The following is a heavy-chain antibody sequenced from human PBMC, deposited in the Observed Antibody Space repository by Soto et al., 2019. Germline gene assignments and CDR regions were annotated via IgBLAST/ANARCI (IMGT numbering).Heavy chain of an antibody. CDR1: GFTVSSNY. CDR3: ARDPRPYGGNSPIDY. V-gene: IGHV3-53*04. D-gene: IGHD4-17*01. J-gene: IGHJ4*02. Sequence: PGGSLRLSCAASGFTVSSNYMSWVRQAPGKGLEWVSVIYSSGSTYYADSVKGRFTISRHNSKNTLYLQMNSLRAEDTAVYYCARDPRPYGGNSPIDYWGQGTLVTVSS. CDR2: IYSSGST.